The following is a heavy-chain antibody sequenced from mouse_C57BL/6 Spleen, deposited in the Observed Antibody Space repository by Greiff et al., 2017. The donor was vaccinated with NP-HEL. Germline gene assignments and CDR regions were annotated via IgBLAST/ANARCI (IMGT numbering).Heavy chain of an antibody. J-gene: IGHJ4*01. CDR2: ISSGGDYI. Sequence: EVKLMESGEGLVKPGGSLKLSCAASGFTFSSYAMSWVRQTPEKRLEWVAYISSGGDYIYYADTVKGRFTISRDNARNTLYLQMSSLKSEDTAMYYCTRDYYGSSFYYAMDYWGQGTSVTVSS. CDR1: GFTFSSYA. CDR3: TRDYYGSSFYYAMDY. D-gene: IGHD1-1*01. V-gene: IGHV5-9-1*02.